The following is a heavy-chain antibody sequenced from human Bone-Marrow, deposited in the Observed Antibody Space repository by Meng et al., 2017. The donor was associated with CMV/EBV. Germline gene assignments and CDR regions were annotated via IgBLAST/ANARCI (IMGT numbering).Heavy chain of an antibody. D-gene: IGHD6-6*01. V-gene: IGHV3-30*02. CDR3: AKDLEYSSAQGVY. CDR1: GFTFSSYG. J-gene: IGHJ4*02. Sequence: GESLKISCAASGFTFSSYGMHWVRQAPGKGLEWVAFIRYDGSNKYYADSVKGRFTISRDNSKNTLYLQMNSLRAEDTAVYYCAKDLEYSSAQGVYWGQGPRVTGSS. CDR2: IRYDGSNK.